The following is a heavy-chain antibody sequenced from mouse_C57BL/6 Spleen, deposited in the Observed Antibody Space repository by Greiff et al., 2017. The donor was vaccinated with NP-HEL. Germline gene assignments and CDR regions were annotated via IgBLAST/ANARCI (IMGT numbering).Heavy chain of an antibody. V-gene: IGHV1-42*01. J-gene: IGHJ2*01. CDR3: ARIIYGSSNYFDY. CDR2: INPSTGGT. D-gene: IGHD1-1*01. CDR1: GYSFTGYY. Sequence: DVHLVESGPELVKPGASVKISCKASGYSFTGYYMNWVKQSPEKSLEWIGEINPSTGGTTYNQKFKAKATLTVDKSSSTAYMQLKSLTSEDSAVYYCARIIYGSSNYFDYWGQGTTLTVSS.